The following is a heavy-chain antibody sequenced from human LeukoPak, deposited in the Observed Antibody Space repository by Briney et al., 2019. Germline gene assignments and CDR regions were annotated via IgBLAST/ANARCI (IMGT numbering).Heavy chain of an antibody. CDR2: ISGSGGST. V-gene: IGHV3-23*01. J-gene: IGHJ4*02. D-gene: IGHD3-22*01. CDR1: GFTFSSYA. Sequence: PGGSLRLSCAASGFTFSSYAMSWVRQAPGKGLEWVSAISGSGGSTYYADSVKGRFTISRDNSKNTLYLQMNSLRAEDTAVYYCAKDLWMIVEDSGSPIDYWGQGTLVTVSS. CDR3: AKDLWMIVEDSGSPIDY.